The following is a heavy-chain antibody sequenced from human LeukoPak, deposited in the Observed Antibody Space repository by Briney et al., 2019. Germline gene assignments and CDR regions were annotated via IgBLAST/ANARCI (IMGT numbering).Heavy chain of an antibody. CDR1: GGSFSGYY. CDR2: INHSGST. CDR3: ASGRLVFDY. V-gene: IGHV4-34*01. Sequence: SETLSLTCAVYGGSFSGYYWSWIRQPPGKGLEWIGEINHSGSTNYNPSLKSRVTISVDTSKNQFSLKLSSVTAADTAVHYCASGRLVFDYWGQGTLVTVSS. D-gene: IGHD6-19*01. J-gene: IGHJ4*02.